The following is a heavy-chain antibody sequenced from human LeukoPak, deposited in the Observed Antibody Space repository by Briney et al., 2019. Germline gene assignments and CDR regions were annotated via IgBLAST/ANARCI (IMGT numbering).Heavy chain of an antibody. V-gene: IGHV3-30-3*01. CDR2: ISYDGSNK. CDR3: ARGSPAGQPKDPSFDY. CDR1: GFTFSSYA. D-gene: IGHD5-18*01. Sequence: PGRSLRLSCAASGFTFSSYAMHWVRQAPGKGLEWVAVISYDGSNKYYADSVKGRFTISRDNSKNTLYLQMNSLRAEDTAVYYCARGSPAGQPKDPSFDYWGQGTLVTVSS. J-gene: IGHJ4*02.